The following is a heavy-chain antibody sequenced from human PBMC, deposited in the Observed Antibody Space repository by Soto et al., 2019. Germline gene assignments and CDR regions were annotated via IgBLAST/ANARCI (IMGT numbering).Heavy chain of an antibody. Sequence: GASVKVSCKASGYTFTSYGISWVRQAPGQGLEWMGWISAYNGNTNYAQKLQGRVTMTTDTSTSTAYMELRSLRSDDTAVYYCARGGEGSGSYYYYYYMDVWGKGTTVTVSS. J-gene: IGHJ6*03. CDR1: GYTFTSYG. D-gene: IGHD6-19*01. V-gene: IGHV1-18*01. CDR3: ARGGEGSGSYYYYYYMDV. CDR2: ISAYNGNT.